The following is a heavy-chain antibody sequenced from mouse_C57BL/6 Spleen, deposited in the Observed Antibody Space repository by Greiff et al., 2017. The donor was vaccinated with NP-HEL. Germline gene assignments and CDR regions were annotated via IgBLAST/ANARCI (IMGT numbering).Heavy chain of an antibody. V-gene: IGHV2-2*01. CDR2: IWSGGST. CDR1: GFSLTSYG. Sequence: QVQLKESGPGLVQPSQSLSITCTVSGFSLTSYGVHWVRQSPGKGLEWLGVIWSGGSTDYNAAFISRLSISKDNSKSQVFFKMNSLQADDTAIYYCARTGGGYYERDYAMDYWGQGTSVTVSS. D-gene: IGHD2-3*01. J-gene: IGHJ4*01. CDR3: ARTGGGYYERDYAMDY.